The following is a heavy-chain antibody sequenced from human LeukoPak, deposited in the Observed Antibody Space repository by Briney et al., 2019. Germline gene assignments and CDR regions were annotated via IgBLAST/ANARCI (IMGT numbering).Heavy chain of an antibody. J-gene: IGHJ5*01. D-gene: IGHD3-16*02. CDR2: IYYGGST. V-gene: IGHV4-59*01. CDR3: ARGRARDGSYTWFDS. CDR1: GDSIGSYH. Sequence: KSLETLSLTCSVSGDSIGSYHWTWIRQSPGKGLEWIGYIYYGGSTNYSPSLKSRVSISVDTSNNQFSLQLRSVSAADTAIYYCARGRARDGSYTWFDSWGQGTLVTVSS.